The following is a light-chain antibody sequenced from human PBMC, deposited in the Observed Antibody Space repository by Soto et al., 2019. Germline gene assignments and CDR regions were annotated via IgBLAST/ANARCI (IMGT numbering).Light chain of an antibody. CDR2: GAS. V-gene: IGKV3-15*01. Sequence: EIVLTQSPATLSVAPGERDTLSCRASQSVSSNLAWYQHKPGQAPRLLTYGASTRATGIPARFSGSGSGTEFTLTISSLQPEDFATYYCQQDNSFPITFGQGTRVEIK. CDR3: QQDNSFPIT. CDR1: QSVSSN. J-gene: IGKJ5*01.